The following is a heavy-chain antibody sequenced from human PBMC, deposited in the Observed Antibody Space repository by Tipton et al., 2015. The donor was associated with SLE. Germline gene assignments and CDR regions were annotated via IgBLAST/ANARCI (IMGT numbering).Heavy chain of an antibody. CDR3: ARDSHTDYGDFYVDS. Sequence: TLSLTCTVSGGSISNYYWSWIRQPPGKGLEWIGYISYSETTNYNPSLKSRVTISVDTSKNQFSLKLRSVTAADTAVYYCARDSHTDYGDFYVDSWGQGTLVTVSS. V-gene: IGHV4-59*01. CDR2: ISYSETT. CDR1: GGSISNYY. J-gene: IGHJ4*02. D-gene: IGHD4-17*01.